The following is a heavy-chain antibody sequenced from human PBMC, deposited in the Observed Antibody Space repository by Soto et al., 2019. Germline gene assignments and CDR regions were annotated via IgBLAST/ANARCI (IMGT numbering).Heavy chain of an antibody. J-gene: IGHJ1*01. CDR3: ARDVIPYCGSACYPGYFHH. CDR2: ISAYNGNT. Sequence: QVQLVQSGVEVKKPGASVKVSCKASGYTFPNYGITWVRQAPGQGLEWMGWISAYNGNTDYAQKLQGRVTMTTDTSTTTAYMEVTNLRSDDTAVYYCARDVIPYCGSACYPGYFHHWGQGTLVIVSS. CDR1: GYTFPNYG. D-gene: IGHD2-21*02. V-gene: IGHV1-18*04.